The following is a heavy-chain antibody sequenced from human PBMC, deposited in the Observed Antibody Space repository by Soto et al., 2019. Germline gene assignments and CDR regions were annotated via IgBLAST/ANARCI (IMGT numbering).Heavy chain of an antibody. Sequence: GGSLRLSCAASGFTFSSYAMSWVRQAPGKGLEWVSAISGSGGSTYYADSVKGRFTISRDNSKNTLYLQMNSLRAEDTAVYCCAKDPPPGYSSGWYYYYGMDVWGQGTTVTVSS. CDR1: GFTFSSYA. CDR3: AKDPPPGYSSGWYYYYGMDV. CDR2: ISGSGGST. V-gene: IGHV3-23*01. D-gene: IGHD6-19*01. J-gene: IGHJ6*02.